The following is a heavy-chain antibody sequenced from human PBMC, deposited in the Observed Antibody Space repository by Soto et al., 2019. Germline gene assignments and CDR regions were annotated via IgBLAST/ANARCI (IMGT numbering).Heavy chain of an antibody. CDR3: ARGPTDYYGNSGHYSLDH. V-gene: IGHV1-18*01. D-gene: IGHD3-22*01. J-gene: IGHJ4*02. CDR1: GYTFTTYG. Sequence: QVQLVQSGAEVKKPGASVKVSCKASGYTFTTYGMTWVRQAPGQGLDWVGWISTHNGNTKYAESLQGRVTMTTDTTTSTAYMELRSLKSDDTAVYYCARGPTDYYGNSGHYSLDHWGQGTLVTVSS. CDR2: ISTHNGNT.